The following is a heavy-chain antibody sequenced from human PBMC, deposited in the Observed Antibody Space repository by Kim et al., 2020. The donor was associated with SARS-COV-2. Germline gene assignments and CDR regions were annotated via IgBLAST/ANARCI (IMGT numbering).Heavy chain of an antibody. CDR2: INTDGSVV. J-gene: IGHJ4*02. V-gene: IGHV3-74*01. D-gene: IGHD6-13*01. Sequence: GGSLRLSCEASGFSVSSNWMHWVRQAPGKGLVWVSRINTDGSVVNYVDSVKGRFTISRYNAENTLYLQLNSLRVEDTAVYYCVRSKYASTWFDFWGQGTLVTVSS. CDR3: VRSKYASTWFDF. CDR1: GFSVSSNW.